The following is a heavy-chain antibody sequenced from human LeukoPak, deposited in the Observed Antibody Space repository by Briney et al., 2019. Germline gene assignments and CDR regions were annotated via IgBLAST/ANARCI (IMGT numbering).Heavy chain of an antibody. Sequence: SQTLSLTCTVSGDSISPGGYFWSWIRQPAGKGLEWIGRIYAGGNTNYNPSLRSRVTISVDTSKNQFSLKLNSVTAADTAVYYCVRMDYYGSGTYHNWFDPWGQGTLVTVSS. CDR2: IYAGGNT. D-gene: IGHD3-10*01. CDR3: VRMDYYGSGTYHNWFDP. J-gene: IGHJ5*02. V-gene: IGHV4-61*02. CDR1: GDSISPGGYF.